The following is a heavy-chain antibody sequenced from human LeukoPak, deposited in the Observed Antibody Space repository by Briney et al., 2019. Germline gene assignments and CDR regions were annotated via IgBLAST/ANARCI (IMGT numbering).Heavy chain of an antibody. V-gene: IGHV4-39*01. CDR3: ASISSSWTEYFQH. Sequence: PSETLSLTCTVSGGSISSSGYYWGWFRQPPGKGLEWIGAIYYSGSTSYNPSLQSRVAISADTSKHQLSLRLTSVTAADTAVYYCASISSSWTEYFQHWGRGTLVTVSS. D-gene: IGHD6-13*01. CDR2: IYYSGST. J-gene: IGHJ1*01. CDR1: GGSISSSGYY.